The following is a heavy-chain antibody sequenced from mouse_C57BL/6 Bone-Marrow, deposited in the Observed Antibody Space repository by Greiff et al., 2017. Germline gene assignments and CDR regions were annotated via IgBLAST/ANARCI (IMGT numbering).Heavy chain of an antibody. J-gene: IGHJ3*01. CDR1: GFNIKDYY. V-gene: IGHV14-2*01. D-gene: IGHD3-2*02. CDR2: IDPEDGET. Sequence: VQLQQPGAELVRPGSSVKLSCPASGFNIKDYYMHWVKQRTEQGLEWIGRIDPEDGETKYAPKFQGKATITADTSSNTAYLQLSSLTSEDTAVYYCARKAQASGWFAYWGQGTLVTVSA. CDR3: ARKAQASGWFAY.